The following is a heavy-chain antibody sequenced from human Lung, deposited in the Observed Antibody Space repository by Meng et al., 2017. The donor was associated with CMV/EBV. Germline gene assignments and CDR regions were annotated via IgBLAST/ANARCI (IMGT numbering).Heavy chain of an antibody. CDR2: IYHSGST. CDR3: ARVGAYCGGDCYHPR. V-gene: IGHV4-4*02. D-gene: IGHD2-21*02. CDR1: VAPLTSGNW. J-gene: IGHJ4*02. Sequence: HGQLRVSGPGLGKPSGTLPRTCAVPVAPLTSGNWWIWVRRPPGKGLEWIGEIYHSGSTNYNPSLKSRVTISVDESKNQFSLRLSSVTAADTAVYYCARVGAYCGGDCYHPRWGQGTLVTVSS.